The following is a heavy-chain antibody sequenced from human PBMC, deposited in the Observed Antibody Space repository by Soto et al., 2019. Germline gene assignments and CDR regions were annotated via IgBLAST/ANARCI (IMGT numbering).Heavy chain of an antibody. CDR2: INTDESST. CDR3: TRVGYGSGKDFDY. CDR1: GFTFTNYW. D-gene: IGHD3-10*01. Sequence: EVQLVESGGGLVQTGGSLRLSCAASGFTFTNYWMHWVHQAPGKGLVWVSRINTDESSTEYADSVKGRFTISRDNAKNTLYLQMTSLGADDTAVYYCTRVGYGSGKDFDYWGQGTLVTVSS. J-gene: IGHJ4*02. V-gene: IGHV3-74*03.